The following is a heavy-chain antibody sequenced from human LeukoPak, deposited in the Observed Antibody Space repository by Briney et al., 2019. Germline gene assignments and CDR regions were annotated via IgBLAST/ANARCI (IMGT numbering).Heavy chain of an antibody. D-gene: IGHD1-1*01. V-gene: IGHV1-69*05. CDR1: GYTFTGYY. Sequence: SVKVSCKASGYTFTGYYMHWVRQAPGQGLEWMGGIIPIFGTANYAQKFQGRVTITTDESTSTAYMELSSLRSEDTAVYYCARDFNWNDVEGWFDLWGQGTLVTVSS. J-gene: IGHJ5*02. CDR2: IIPIFGTA. CDR3: ARDFNWNDVEGWFDL.